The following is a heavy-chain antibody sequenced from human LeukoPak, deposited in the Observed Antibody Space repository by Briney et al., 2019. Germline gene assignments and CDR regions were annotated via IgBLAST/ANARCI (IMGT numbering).Heavy chain of an antibody. CDR2: INSDRSST. V-gene: IGHV3-74*01. CDR1: GFTFSSYW. D-gene: IGHD1-26*01. Sequence: GGSLRLSCAASGFTFSSYWMHWVRQAPGKGLVWLSRINSDRSSTTYADSVKGRFAISRDNAKNTLYLQMNSLRAEDTAVYYCARDGRFPPEVLPRYFDYWGQGTLVTVSS. CDR3: ARDGRFPPEVLPRYFDY. J-gene: IGHJ4*02.